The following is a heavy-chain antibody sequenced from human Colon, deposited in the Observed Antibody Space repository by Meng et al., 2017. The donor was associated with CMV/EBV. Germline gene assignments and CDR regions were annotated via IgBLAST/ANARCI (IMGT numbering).Heavy chain of an antibody. CDR1: GYTFTNYY. J-gene: IGHJ4*02. CDR2: ISPRGDRT. V-gene: IGHV1-46*01. CDR3: AKDSRFESFDY. Sequence: SCKASGYTFTNYYMHWVRQAPGQGLEWIGRISPRGDRTTYAQNFQSRVTMTRDTSITTDYMELTGLTSEDTAVYYCAKDSRFESFDYWGQGTLVTVSS.